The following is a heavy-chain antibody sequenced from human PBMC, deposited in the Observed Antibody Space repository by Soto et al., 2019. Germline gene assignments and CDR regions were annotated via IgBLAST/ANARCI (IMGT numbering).Heavy chain of an antibody. CDR2: IYYSGST. CDR1: GGSISSGGYY. V-gene: IGHV4-31*03. D-gene: IGHD1-26*01. Sequence: PSETLSLTCTVFGGSISSGGYYWSWIRQHPGKGLEWIGYIYYSGSTYYNPSLKSRVTISVDTSKNQFSLKLSSVTAADTAVYYCARASYSGYFDYWGQGTLVTVSS. J-gene: IGHJ4*02. CDR3: ARASYSGYFDY.